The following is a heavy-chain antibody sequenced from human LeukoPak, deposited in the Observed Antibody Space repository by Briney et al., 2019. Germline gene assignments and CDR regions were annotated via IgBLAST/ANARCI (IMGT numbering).Heavy chain of an antibody. V-gene: IGHV4-39*01. CDR3: VGESPNKDLAENYYYYYMDV. J-gene: IGHJ6*03. Sequence: SETLSLTCSVSSASISRSSYYWGWIRQAPGKGLGWVGSFSNSGTTYYRSSLKSRVTISVDTSKNQFSLRMNSVTAADTGVYYCVGESPNKDLAENYYYYYMDVWGKGTTVAVSS. D-gene: IGHD3-10*01. CDR1: SASISRSSYY. CDR2: FSNSGTT.